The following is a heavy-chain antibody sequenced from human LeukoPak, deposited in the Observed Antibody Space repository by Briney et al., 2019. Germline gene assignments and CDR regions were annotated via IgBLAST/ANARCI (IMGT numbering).Heavy chain of an antibody. V-gene: IGHV3-48*03. CDR1: GFTFSSYE. CDR2: ISSSGSTI. Sequence: GGSLRLSCAASGFTFSSYEMNWVRQAPGKGLEWVSYISSSGSTIYYAESVKGRFTISRDNAKNSLYLQMNSLRAEDTAVYYCARSSSPYYFDYWGQGTLVTVSS. D-gene: IGHD6-13*01. CDR3: ARSSSPYYFDY. J-gene: IGHJ4*02.